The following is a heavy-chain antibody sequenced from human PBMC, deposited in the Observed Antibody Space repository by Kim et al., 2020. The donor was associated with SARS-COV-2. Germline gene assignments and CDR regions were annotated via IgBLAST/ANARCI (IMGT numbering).Heavy chain of an antibody. Sequence: GGSLRLSCAASGFTFSSYGMHWVRQAPGKGLEWVAVISYDGSNKYYADSVKGLFTISRDNSKNTLYLQMNSLRAEDTAVYYCAKGQNWNSIYYGMDVWGQGTTVTVSS. V-gene: IGHV3-30*18. CDR1: GFTFSSYG. CDR3: AKGQNWNSIYYGMDV. CDR2: ISYDGSNK. D-gene: IGHD1-7*01. J-gene: IGHJ6*02.